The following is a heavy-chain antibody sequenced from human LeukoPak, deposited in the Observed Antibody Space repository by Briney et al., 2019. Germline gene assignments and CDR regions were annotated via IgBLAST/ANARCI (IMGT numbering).Heavy chain of an antibody. CDR2: INHSGST. CDR1: GGSFSGYY. CDR3: ARGRRHSPNWTYPTWFDP. Sequence: NPSETLSLTCAVYGGSFSGYYWSWIRQPPGKGLEWIGEINHSGSTNYNPSLTSRVTISVDTSKNQFSLKLSSVTAADTAVYSCARGRRHSPNWTYPTWFDPWGQGTLVTVSS. J-gene: IGHJ5*02. D-gene: IGHD1-7*01. V-gene: IGHV4-34*01.